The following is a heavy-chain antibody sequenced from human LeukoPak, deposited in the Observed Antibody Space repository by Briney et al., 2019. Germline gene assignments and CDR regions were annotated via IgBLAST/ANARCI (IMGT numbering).Heavy chain of an antibody. D-gene: IGHD5-24*01. CDR3: AQDPQGGDGYIYYFDY. Sequence: GXSLRLSCAASGFTFSRYAMRWLGQAPGKGVEWVSAISGSGGSTYYADSVKGRFTISRDNSKTTLYLQMNSLRPEDTAVYYCAQDPQGGDGYIYYFDYWGQGTLVTVST. V-gene: IGHV3-23*01. CDR1: GFTFSRYA. J-gene: IGHJ4*02. CDR2: ISGSGGST.